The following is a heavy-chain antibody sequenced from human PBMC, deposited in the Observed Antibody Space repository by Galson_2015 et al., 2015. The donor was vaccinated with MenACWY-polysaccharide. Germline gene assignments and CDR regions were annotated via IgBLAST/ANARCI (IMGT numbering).Heavy chain of an antibody. Sequence: SLRLSCAASGLTFSTYGMHWVRQAPGKGLEWVAVISYESANKFYVESVQGRFTISRDNSKNTVYLQMNSLRPEDTAIYYCAKRFTPYDTSSGLDYWGQGTLVTVSS. CDR2: ISYESANK. D-gene: IGHD3-22*01. J-gene: IGHJ4*02. CDR3: AKRFTPYDTSSGLDY. V-gene: IGHV3-30*18. CDR1: GLTFSTYG.